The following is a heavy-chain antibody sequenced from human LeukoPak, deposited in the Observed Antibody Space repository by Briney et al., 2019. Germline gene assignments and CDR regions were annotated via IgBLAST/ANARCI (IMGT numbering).Heavy chain of an antibody. CDR3: ARYATTYSGYDLDYYYGMDV. CDR1: GYTFTSYG. D-gene: IGHD5-12*01. Sequence: ASVKVSCKASGYTFTSYGISWVRQAPGQGLEWMGWISAYNGNTNYAQKLQGRVTMTTDTSTSTAYVELRSLRSDDTAVYYCARYATTYSGYDLDYYYGMDVWAKGPWSPSP. V-gene: IGHV1-18*01. J-gene: IGHJ6*02. CDR2: ISAYNGNT.